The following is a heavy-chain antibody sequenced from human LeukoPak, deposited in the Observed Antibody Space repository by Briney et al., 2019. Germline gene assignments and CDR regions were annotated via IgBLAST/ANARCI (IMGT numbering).Heavy chain of an antibody. CDR3: AKSDPYGDSLIEI. Sequence: EGSLRLSCAASGFTFSGYAMNWVRQAPGKGLEWLSHISSTGGTIYYADSVKGRLTVSRDNAKNSLYLQMNSLRAEDTAVYYCAKSDPYGDSLIEIWGQGALVTVSS. J-gene: IGHJ4*02. CDR2: ISSTGGTI. D-gene: IGHD4-17*01. V-gene: IGHV3-48*03. CDR1: GFTFSGYA.